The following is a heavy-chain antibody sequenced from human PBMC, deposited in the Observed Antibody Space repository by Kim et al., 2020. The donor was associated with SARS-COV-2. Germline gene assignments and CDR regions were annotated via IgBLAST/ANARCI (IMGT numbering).Heavy chain of an antibody. Sequence: SETLSLTCTVSGGSISSSSYYWGWIRQPPGKGLEWIGSIYYSGSTYYNPSLKSRVTISVDTSKNQFSLKLSSVTAADTAVYYCARDWHYDAFDIWGQGTMVTVSS. CDR3: ARDWHYDAFDI. V-gene: IGHV4-39*07. J-gene: IGHJ3*02. CDR1: GGSISSSSYY. CDR2: IYYSGST.